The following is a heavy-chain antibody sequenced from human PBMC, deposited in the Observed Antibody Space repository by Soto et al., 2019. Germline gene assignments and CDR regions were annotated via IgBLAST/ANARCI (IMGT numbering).Heavy chain of an antibody. CDR2: INSNSGGT. J-gene: IGHJ4*02. CDR1: GYTFTDHY. Sequence: QEQLVQSGAEVKKPGASVKVSCKASGYTFTDHYIHWVRQAPGQGLEWMGWINSNSGGTNSGQKFQGRVTMTRDTSISTAYMELSRLRSDDTAMYYCARDSPSLAYCGGDCYSIDYWGQGTLVTVSS. V-gene: IGHV1-2*02. D-gene: IGHD2-21*02. CDR3: ARDSPSLAYCGGDCYSIDY.